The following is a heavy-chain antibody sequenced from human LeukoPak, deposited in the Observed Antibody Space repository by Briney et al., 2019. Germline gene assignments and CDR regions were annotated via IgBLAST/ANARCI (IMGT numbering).Heavy chain of an antibody. CDR2: IYYSGST. Sequence: SETLSLTCTVSGGSINSYYWSWIRQPPAKGLEWIGYIYYSGSTNYNPSLKSRVNISVDTSKNQFSLKLSSVTAADTAVYYCARWSSDAFGIWGQGTMVTVSS. CDR3: ARWSSDAFGI. CDR1: GGSINSYY. J-gene: IGHJ3*02. V-gene: IGHV4-59*01. D-gene: IGHD2-15*01.